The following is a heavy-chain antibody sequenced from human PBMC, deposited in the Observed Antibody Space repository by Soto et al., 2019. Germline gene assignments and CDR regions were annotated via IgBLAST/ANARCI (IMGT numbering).Heavy chain of an antibody. Sequence: QVQLQESGPGLVKPSQTLSLTCTVSGGSISSGGYYWSWIRQHPGKGLEWIGYIYCSGSNYYNPSLKSRVTISVDTSKNQFSLKLSSVTAADTAVYYCARVPTGPTGGYFDSWGQGTLVTVSS. CDR3: ARVPTGPTGGYFDS. J-gene: IGHJ4*02. CDR1: GGSISSGGYY. CDR2: IYCSGSN. V-gene: IGHV4-31*03. D-gene: IGHD1-7*01.